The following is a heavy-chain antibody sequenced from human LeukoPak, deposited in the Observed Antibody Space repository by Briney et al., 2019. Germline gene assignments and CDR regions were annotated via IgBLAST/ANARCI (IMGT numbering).Heavy chain of an antibody. J-gene: IGHJ2*01. CDR3: ARTYCSSTTCPWYFDL. Sequence: PKASVKVSSKASGGTFNDYAITWVRQAPGQGLEWMGGIIPIFGTPNYAQKFQGRVTITADKFTTTAYMELSSLRSDDTAVYFCARTYCSSTTCPWYFDLWGRGTLVTVSS. V-gene: IGHV1-69*06. D-gene: IGHD2-2*01. CDR2: IIPIFGTP. CDR1: GGTFNDYA.